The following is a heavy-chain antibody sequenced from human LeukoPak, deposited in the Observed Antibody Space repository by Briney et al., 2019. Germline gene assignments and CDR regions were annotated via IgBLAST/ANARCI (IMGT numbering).Heavy chain of an antibody. CDR3: ARVAYGSGSYDGDY. J-gene: IGHJ4*02. CDR1: GYTFTSYD. D-gene: IGHD3-10*01. Sequence: ASVKVSCKASGYTFTSYDINWVRQATGQGLEWMGWMNPNSGNTGYAQKFQGRVTMTRNTSISTAYMELSSLRSEDTAVYYCARVAYGSGSYDGDYWGQGTLVTVSS. V-gene: IGHV1-8*01. CDR2: MNPNSGNT.